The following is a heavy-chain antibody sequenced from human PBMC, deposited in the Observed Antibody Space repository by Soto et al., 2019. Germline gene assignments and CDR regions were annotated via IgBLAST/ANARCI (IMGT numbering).Heavy chain of an antibody. CDR2: IYNTGST. CDR1: GVSISTSSYY. Sequence: ETLSLTCAVSGVSISTSSYYWGWVRLAPGKGLEWIASIYNTGSTYYNPSLNTRVTISVDTSKNQFSLKLSSVTAADTAVYYCARASNKRGYSYGPDYWGQGPLVTVSS. V-gene: IGHV4-39*01. J-gene: IGHJ4*02. D-gene: IGHD5-18*01. CDR3: ARASNKRGYSYGPDY.